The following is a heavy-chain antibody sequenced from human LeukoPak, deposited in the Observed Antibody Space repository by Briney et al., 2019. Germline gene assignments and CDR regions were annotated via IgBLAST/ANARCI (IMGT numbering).Heavy chain of an antibody. Sequence: ASVKVSCKASGYSFTSNYIHWVRQAPGQGLEWMGMIYPRDGSTSYAQKFQGRVTVTRDTSTSTVHMELSGLRSEDTAVYYCARDQEAFDYWGKEPLVTVSS. CDR3: ARDQEAFDY. CDR1: GYSFTSNY. V-gene: IGHV1-46*01. J-gene: IGHJ4*02. CDR2: IYPRDGST.